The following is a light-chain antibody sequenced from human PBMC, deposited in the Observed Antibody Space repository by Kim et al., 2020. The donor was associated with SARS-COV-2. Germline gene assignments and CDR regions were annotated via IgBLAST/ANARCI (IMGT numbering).Light chain of an antibody. Sequence: LSPGERATLACRAMQGVSSHYLAWYQAKPGQAPRLLILGASSRATGIPDRFSGSGAGTDITLTISRLEPEDVAVYYCQQYGSSPDTFGQGTKLEI. CDR1: QGVSSHY. CDR2: GAS. CDR3: QQYGSSPDT. J-gene: IGKJ2*01. V-gene: IGKV3-20*01.